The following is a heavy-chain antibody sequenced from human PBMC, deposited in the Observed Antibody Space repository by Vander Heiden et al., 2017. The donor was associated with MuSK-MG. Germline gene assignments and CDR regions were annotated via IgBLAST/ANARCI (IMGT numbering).Heavy chain of an antibody. CDR2: ISHSGRT. CDR1: GGSLSDYY. J-gene: IGHJ5*02. V-gene: IGHV4-34*01. Sequence: QVRLQQWGAGLVKPSETLSLTCSVPGGSLSDYYWTWIRQSPVKGLEWIGEISHSGRTYYNPALKSRVTLSIDTSKNHFSLNLTSVTAADASVYYCARGRGQWELLAANWFDPWGQGTLGTVSS. D-gene: IGHD3-10*01. CDR3: ARGRGQWELLAANWFDP.